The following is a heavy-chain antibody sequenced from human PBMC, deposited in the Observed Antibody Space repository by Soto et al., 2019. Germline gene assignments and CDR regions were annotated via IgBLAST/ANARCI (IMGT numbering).Heavy chain of an antibody. CDR1: GGSISSGGYY. CDR3: ARVDEIAARYDAFDI. V-gene: IGHV4-31*01. D-gene: IGHD6-6*01. Sequence: QVQLQESGPGLVKPSQTLSLTCTVSGGSISSGGYYWSWIRQHPGKGLEWIGYIYYSGRTYYNPSLMSLVTISVDTSKNQFSLKLSSVTAADTAVYYCARVDEIAARYDAFDIWGQGTMVTVSS. J-gene: IGHJ3*02. CDR2: IYYSGRT.